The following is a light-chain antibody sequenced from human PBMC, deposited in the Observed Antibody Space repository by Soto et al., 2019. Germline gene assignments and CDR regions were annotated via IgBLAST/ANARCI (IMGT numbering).Light chain of an antibody. V-gene: IGKV1-39*01. Sequence: DIQMTQSPSSLSASVGDRVTISCRASQSISNYLNWYQQKPGRAPKALIYISTRLQSGVPSRFSGSGSGTDFTLTISSLQPEDFATYYCHQSYSNPLTFAQGTKVEIK. CDR1: QSISNY. CDR2: IST. J-gene: IGKJ1*01. CDR3: HQSYSNPLT.